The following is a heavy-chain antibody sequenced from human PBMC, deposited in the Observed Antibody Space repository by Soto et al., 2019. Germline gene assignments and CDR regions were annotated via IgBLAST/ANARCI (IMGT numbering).Heavy chain of an antibody. D-gene: IGHD2-15*01. J-gene: IGHJ6*02. CDR2: ISAYNGNT. Sequence: GASVKVSCKASGYTFTSYGISWVRQAPGQGLEWMGWISAYNGNTNSAQNLQGRVTMTTDTSTSTAYMELRSLISDDTAVYYCARVRQHSYYCRGGNGDTSYSSYAMDVWGQGPPVTVPS. CDR3: ARVRQHSYYCRGGNGDTSYSSYAMDV. V-gene: IGHV1-18*01. CDR1: GYTFTSYG.